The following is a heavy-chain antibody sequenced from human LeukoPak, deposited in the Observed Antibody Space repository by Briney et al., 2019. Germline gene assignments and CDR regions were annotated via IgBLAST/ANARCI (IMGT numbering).Heavy chain of an antibody. CDR2: ISWNSGSI. Sequence: GGSLRLACAASGFTFDGYALHWVRQSPGKGLEWVSGISWNSGSIGYADSVKGRFTISRDNAKNSLYLQMNSLRAEDTALYYCAKDINYYGSGSYDFWGQGTLVTVSS. D-gene: IGHD3-10*01. CDR1: GFTFDGYA. V-gene: IGHV3-9*01. J-gene: IGHJ4*02. CDR3: AKDINYYGSGSYDF.